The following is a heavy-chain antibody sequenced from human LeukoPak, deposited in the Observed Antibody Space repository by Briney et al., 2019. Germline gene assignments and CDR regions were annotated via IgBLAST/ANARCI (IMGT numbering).Heavy chain of an antibody. D-gene: IGHD3-10*01. CDR2: IYYSGST. CDR3: AGEGYGSGSYSPAFDI. V-gene: IGHV4-39*07. Sequence: SETLSLTCTVSGGSISSSSYYWGWIRQPPGKGLEWIGSIYYSGSTYYNPSLKSRVTISVDTSKNQFSLKLSSVTAADTAVYYCAGEGYGSGSYSPAFDIWGQGTMVTVSS. CDR1: GGSISSSSYY. J-gene: IGHJ3*02.